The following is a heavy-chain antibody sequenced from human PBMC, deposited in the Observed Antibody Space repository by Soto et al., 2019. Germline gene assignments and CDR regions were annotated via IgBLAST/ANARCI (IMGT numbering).Heavy chain of an antibody. CDR1: GYTFTSYG. J-gene: IGHJ3*02. Sequence: GASVKVSCKASGYTFTSYGISWVRQAPGQGLEWMGWISAYNGNTNYAQKLQGRVTMTTDTSTSTAYMELRSLRSDDTAVYYCAREGMDFWSGYPLGAFDIWGQGTMATVSS. D-gene: IGHD3-3*01. CDR2: ISAYNGNT. CDR3: AREGMDFWSGYPLGAFDI. V-gene: IGHV1-18*01.